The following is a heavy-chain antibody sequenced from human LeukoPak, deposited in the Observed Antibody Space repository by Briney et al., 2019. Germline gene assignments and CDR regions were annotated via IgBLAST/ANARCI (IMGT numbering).Heavy chain of an antibody. CDR1: GFTFSSYS. CDR3: ARDGGGVVVVVAATTGTGMDV. Sequence: PGGSLRLSCAASGFTFSSYSMNWVRQAPGKGLEWVSSISSSSSYIYYADSVKGRFTISRDNAKNSLSLQMNSLRAEDTAVYYCARDGGGVVVVVAATTGTGMDVWGKGTTVTVSS. J-gene: IGHJ6*04. CDR2: ISSSSSYI. V-gene: IGHV3-21*01. D-gene: IGHD2-15*01.